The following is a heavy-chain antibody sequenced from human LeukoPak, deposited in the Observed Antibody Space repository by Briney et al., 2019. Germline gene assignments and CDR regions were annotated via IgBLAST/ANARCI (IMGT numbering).Heavy chain of an antibody. D-gene: IGHD6-19*01. CDR2: IIPILGIA. Sequence: SVKVSCKASGGTFSSYAISWVRQAPGQGLEWMGRIIPILGIANYAQKFQGRVTITADKSTSTAYMQLSSLRSEDTAVYYCARTAVAGTYFDYWGQGTLVTVSS. CDR1: GGTFSSYA. V-gene: IGHV1-69*04. J-gene: IGHJ4*02. CDR3: ARTAVAGTYFDY.